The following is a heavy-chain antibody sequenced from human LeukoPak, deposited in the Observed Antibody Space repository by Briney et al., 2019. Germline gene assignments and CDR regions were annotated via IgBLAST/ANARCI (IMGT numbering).Heavy chain of an antibody. V-gene: IGHV3-13*01. CDR1: GFTFSSYD. CDR3: ARGRYCSGGSCYSDALDY. Sequence: GGSLRLSCAASGFTFSSYDMHWVRQATGKGLEWVSAIGTAGDTYYPGSVKGQFTISRENAKNSLYLQMNSLRAGDTAVYYCARGRYCSGGSCYSDALDYWGQGTLVTVSS. D-gene: IGHD2-15*01. CDR2: IGTAGDT. J-gene: IGHJ4*02.